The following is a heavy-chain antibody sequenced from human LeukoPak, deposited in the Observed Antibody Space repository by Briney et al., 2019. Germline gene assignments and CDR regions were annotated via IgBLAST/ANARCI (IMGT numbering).Heavy chain of an antibody. Sequence: GGSLRLSCAASGFTFSSYGMHWVRQAPGKGLEWVAVIWYDGSNKYYADSVKGRFTISRDNSKNTLYLQMNSLRAEDTAVYYCARDLRHYYDSSGYSFLHDYWGQGTLVTVSS. CDR2: IWYDGSNK. J-gene: IGHJ4*02. CDR1: GFTFSSYG. CDR3: ARDLRHYYDSSGYSFLHDY. D-gene: IGHD3-22*01. V-gene: IGHV3-33*01.